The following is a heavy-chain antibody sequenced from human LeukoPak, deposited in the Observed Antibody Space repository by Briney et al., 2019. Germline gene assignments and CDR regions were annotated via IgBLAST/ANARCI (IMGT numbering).Heavy chain of an antibody. V-gene: IGHV3-30*18. J-gene: IGHJ4*02. CDR3: AKELYGDNGGY. Sequence: GGSLRLSCAASGFTFSSYGMHWVRQAPGKGLEWVAVISYDGSNEYYADSVKGRFTISRDNSKNTLYLQMNSLRAEDTAVYYCAKELYGDNGGYWGQGTLVTVSS. D-gene: IGHD4-17*01. CDR2: ISYDGSNE. CDR1: GFTFSSYG.